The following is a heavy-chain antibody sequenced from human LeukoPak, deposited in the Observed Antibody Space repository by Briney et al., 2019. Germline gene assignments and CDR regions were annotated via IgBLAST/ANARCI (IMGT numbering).Heavy chain of an antibody. CDR3: ARHSGHLSWYYGLDV. J-gene: IGHJ6*02. Sequence: ASVKVSCKASGGTFSNHAFSWVRQAPGQGLEWMGGIIPIDDSTNYVQKFQDRVMITADEATNIIYMELGSLKSEDTAEYYCARHSGHLSWYYGLDVWGQGTTVIVSS. D-gene: IGHD6-13*01. CDR1: GGTFSNHA. CDR2: IIPIDDST. V-gene: IGHV1-69*13.